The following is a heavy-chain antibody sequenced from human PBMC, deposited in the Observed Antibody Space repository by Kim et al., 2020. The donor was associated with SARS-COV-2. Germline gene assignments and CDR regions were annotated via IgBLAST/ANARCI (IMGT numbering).Heavy chain of an antibody. CDR2: IIPLLGIA. J-gene: IGHJ5*02. D-gene: IGHD6-6*01. V-gene: IGHV1-69*04. CDR3: ARGGWHSSSAEHNWFDP. CDR1: GGTFSSYA. Sequence: SVKVSCQASGGTFSSYAISWVRQAPGQGLEWMGMIIPLLGIANYAQKFQGRVTITADKSTRTAYMEMSSLRSEDTAVYYCARGGWHSSSAEHNWFDPWGQGNLVTVSS.